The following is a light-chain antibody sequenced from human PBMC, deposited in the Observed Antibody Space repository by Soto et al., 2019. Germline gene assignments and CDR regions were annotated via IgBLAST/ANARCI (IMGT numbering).Light chain of an antibody. J-gene: IGLJ1*01. Sequence: ALTQPASVSGSPGQSITISCTGTSSDVGSYNLVSWYQQHPGKAPKLMIYEGSKRPSGVSNRFSGSKSGNTASLTISGLQAEDEADYYCCSYAGSSYVFGTGTKVTVL. CDR3: CSYAGSSYV. CDR2: EGS. V-gene: IGLV2-23*01. CDR1: SSDVGSYNL.